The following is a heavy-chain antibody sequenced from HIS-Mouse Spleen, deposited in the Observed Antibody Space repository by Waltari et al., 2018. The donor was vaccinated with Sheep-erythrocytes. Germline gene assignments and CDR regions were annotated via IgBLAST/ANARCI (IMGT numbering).Heavy chain of an antibody. D-gene: IGHD7-27*01. Sequence: EVQLVESGGGLVKPGGSLRLSCAASGFTFSSYSMNWFRQAPGKGREWVSSMSSSSSDIYYADSVKGRFTISRDNAKNSLYLQMNSLRAEDTAVYYCARDAPHGDPFDYWGQGTLVTVSS. V-gene: IGHV3-21*01. CDR3: ARDAPHGDPFDY. CDR1: GFTFSSYS. CDR2: MSSSSSDI. J-gene: IGHJ4*02.